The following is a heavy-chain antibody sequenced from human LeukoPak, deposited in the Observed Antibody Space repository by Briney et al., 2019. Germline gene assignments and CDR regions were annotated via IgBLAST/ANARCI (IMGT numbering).Heavy chain of an antibody. V-gene: IGHV1-69*13. CDR1: GGTFSSYA. D-gene: IGHD2-2*01. J-gene: IGHJ5*02. CDR2: IIPIFGTA. CDR3: AREGEYCSSTSCYGPNWFDP. Sequence: SVKVSCKASGGTFSSYAISWVRQAPGQGLEWMGGIIPIFGTANYAQRFQGRVTITADESTSTAYMELSGLRSEDTAVYYCAREGEYCSSTSCYGPNWFDPWGQGTLVTVSS.